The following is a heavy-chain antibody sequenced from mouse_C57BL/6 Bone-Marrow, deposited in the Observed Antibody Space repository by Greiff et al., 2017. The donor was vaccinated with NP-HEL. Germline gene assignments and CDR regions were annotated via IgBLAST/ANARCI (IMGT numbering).Heavy chain of an antibody. CDR2: IYPRSGNT. V-gene: IGHV1-81*01. J-gene: IGHJ2*01. D-gene: IGHD1-1*01. Sequence: VQLQQSGAELARPGASVKLSCKASGYTFTSSGISWVKQRTGQGLEWIGEIYPRSGNTYYNEKFKGKATLTADKSSSTAYMELRSLTSEDSAVYFCARGRAVVDFDYWGQGTTLTVSS. CDR3: ARGRAVVDFDY. CDR1: GYTFTSSG.